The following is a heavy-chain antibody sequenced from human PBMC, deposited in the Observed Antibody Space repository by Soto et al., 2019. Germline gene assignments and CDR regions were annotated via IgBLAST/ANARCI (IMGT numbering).Heavy chain of an antibody. CDR3: ARLRLEPEGANIPLMFGLDV. D-gene: IGHD2-8*01. Sequence: QVQLVQSGAEVKKPGSSVRVSCKASGDTFTGHAITWVRQAPAQGLEWLGVITPLLGTANYAPNFQGRVTITADDSATTTFLDLTSLKFDDTAVYYWARLRLEPEGANIPLMFGLDVWGQGTTVTVSS. J-gene: IGHJ6*02. V-gene: IGHV1-69*01. CDR1: GDTFTGHA. CDR2: ITPLLGTA.